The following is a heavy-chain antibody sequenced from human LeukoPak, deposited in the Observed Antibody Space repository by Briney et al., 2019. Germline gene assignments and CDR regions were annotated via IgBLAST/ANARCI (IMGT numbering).Heavy chain of an antibody. CDR1: GGSISSGDYY. D-gene: IGHD3-22*01. Sequence: SQTLSLTCNVSGGSISSGDYYWSWIRQPPGKGLEWIRYIYYSGSTYYNPSLKSRVTISVDTSKSQLSLKLNSVTAADTAVYYCARDRNYYDSSGYYFANWGQGTLVTVSS. CDR2: IYYSGST. V-gene: IGHV4-30-4*01. J-gene: IGHJ4*02. CDR3: ARDRNYYDSSGYYFAN.